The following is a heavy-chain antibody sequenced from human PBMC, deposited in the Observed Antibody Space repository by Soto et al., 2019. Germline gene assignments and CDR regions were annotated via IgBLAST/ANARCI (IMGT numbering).Heavy chain of an antibody. V-gene: IGHV3-74*01. CDR1: VFPFTVYF. J-gene: IGHJ4*02. CDR3: TRGPRATSAGTSAH. D-gene: IGHD6-13*01. Sequence: PRGPLTLSCSGSVFPFTVYFMHWVRPVPGKGPVWVARIYNDGTYADYADSVKGRFTISRDNAKDTLYLQMNDLRAEDSALYHCTRGPRATSAGTSAHWGQGPLVTVAP. CDR2: IYNDGTYA.